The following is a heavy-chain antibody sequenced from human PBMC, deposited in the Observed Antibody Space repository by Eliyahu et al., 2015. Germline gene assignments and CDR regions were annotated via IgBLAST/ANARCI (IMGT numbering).Heavy chain of an antibody. J-gene: IGHJ4*02. CDR2: MYNGGAT. V-gene: IGHV3-53*01. CDR3: ARDLGAYKRAFDY. CDR1: GFPVSSNY. D-gene: IGHD3-16*01. Sequence: EVQLVESGGGLIQPGGSLXXSCXASGFPVSSNYMGWVRQAPGKGLEWLSXMYNGGATYYADSVKGRFTISRDNSKNTLYLQMNSLRADDTAVYYCARDLGAYKRAFDYWGQGTLVTVSS.